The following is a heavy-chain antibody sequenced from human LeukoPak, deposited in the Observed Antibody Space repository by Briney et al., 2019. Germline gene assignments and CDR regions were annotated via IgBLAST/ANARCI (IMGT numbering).Heavy chain of an antibody. Sequence: SQTLSLTCTVSGGSISSGDDYWSWIRQPPGKGLEWNGYIYYSGSTYYNPSLKSRVTISVETPKNQSSLKLSSVTAADTAVYYCATMVAATHDAFDIWGQGTMVTVSS. CDR2: IYYSGST. CDR3: ATMVAATHDAFDI. D-gene: IGHD2-15*01. J-gene: IGHJ3*02. V-gene: IGHV4-30-4*08. CDR1: GGSISSGDDY.